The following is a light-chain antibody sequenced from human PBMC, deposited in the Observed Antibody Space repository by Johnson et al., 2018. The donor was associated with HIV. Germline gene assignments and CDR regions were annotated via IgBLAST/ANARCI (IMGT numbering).Light chain of an antibody. V-gene: IGLV1-51*01. J-gene: IGLJ1*01. CDR3: GTWDSSLGTYV. Sequence: HSVLTQPPSVSAAPGQKVTISCSGSSSNIGNNYVSWYQQLPGTAHKLLIYDNNKRPSGIPDRFSGSKSGTSATLGITGLQTGDEADYYCGTWDSSLGTYVFGTGTKVTGL. CDR2: DNN. CDR1: SSNIGNNY.